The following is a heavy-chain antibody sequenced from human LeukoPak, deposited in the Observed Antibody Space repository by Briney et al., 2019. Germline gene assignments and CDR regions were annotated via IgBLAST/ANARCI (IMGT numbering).Heavy chain of an antibody. Sequence: GGSLRLSCEASRFTFTNYAMSWVRQAPGKGLEWVSTISGGGGSTYYADSVKGRFTISRDNSKNTLYLQMNSLRAEDSAVYYCAKGVYSSGYYYYFDYWGQGTLVTVSS. CDR1: RFTFTNYA. CDR3: AKGVYSSGYYYYFDY. V-gene: IGHV3-23*01. D-gene: IGHD3-22*01. CDR2: ISGGGGST. J-gene: IGHJ4*02.